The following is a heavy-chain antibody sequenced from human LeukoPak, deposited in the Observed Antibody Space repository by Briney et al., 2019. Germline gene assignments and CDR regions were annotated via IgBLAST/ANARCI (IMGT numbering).Heavy chain of an antibody. V-gene: IGHV3-23*01. CDR2: ISGSGYPP. CDR3: AKGLHPSGWLPFDY. J-gene: IGHJ4*02. Sequence: GGSLRLSCAASGFTFSNYAMTWVRQAPGKGLEWVSGISGSGYPPYYADSVKGRFTISRDNSRNMVDLEMSSLRAEDTAVYYCAKGLHPSGWLPFDYWGQGILVTVSS. CDR1: GFTFSNYA. D-gene: IGHD6-19*01.